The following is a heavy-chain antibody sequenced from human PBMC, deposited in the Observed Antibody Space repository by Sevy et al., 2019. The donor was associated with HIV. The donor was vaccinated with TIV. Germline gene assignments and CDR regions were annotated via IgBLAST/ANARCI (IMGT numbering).Heavy chain of an antibody. Sequence: SETLSLTCAVYGGSFSGYYWSWIRQPPGKGLEWIGEVNHSGGTNYNPSLKSRVTISVDTSKNQFSLKLNSVTAADTAVYYCARHCTGSSCSHAFDIWGQGTMVTVSS. CDR1: GGSFSGYY. CDR3: ARHCTGSSCSHAFDI. J-gene: IGHJ3*02. V-gene: IGHV4-34*01. CDR2: VNHSGGT. D-gene: IGHD2-15*01.